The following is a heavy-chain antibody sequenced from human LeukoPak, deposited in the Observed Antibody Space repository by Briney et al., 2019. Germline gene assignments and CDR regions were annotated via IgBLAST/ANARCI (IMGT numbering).Heavy chain of an antibody. CDR2: INPSGGST. V-gene: IGHV1-46*01. J-gene: IGHJ6*03. CDR1: GYTFTSYD. Sequence: ASVKVSCKASGYTFTSYDINWVRQATGQGLEWMGIINPSGGSTSYAQKFQGRVTMTRDMSTSTVYMELSSLRSEDTAVYYCAIARGYYMDVWGKGTTVTVSS. CDR3: AIARGYYMDV.